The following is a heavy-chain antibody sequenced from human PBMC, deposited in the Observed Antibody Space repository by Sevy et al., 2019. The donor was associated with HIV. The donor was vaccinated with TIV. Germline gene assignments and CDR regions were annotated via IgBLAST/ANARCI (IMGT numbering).Heavy chain of an antibody. Sequence: SETLSLTGAVYGGSFTGYYWTWIRRPPGKGREWLGEINHSGGSTYNPSLKSRVSISVDTSKNQFSLKLTSVTAADTGVFFCARGHVGSYAYYYYYGMDVWGQGTPVTVSS. CDR1: GGSFTGYY. V-gene: IGHV4-34*01. CDR3: ARGHVGSYAYYYYYGMDV. J-gene: IGHJ6*02. CDR2: INHSGGS. D-gene: IGHD2-2*01.